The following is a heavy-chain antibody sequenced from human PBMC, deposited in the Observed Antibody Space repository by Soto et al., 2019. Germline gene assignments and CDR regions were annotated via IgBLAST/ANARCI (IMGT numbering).Heavy chain of an antibody. J-gene: IGHJ4*02. CDR3: AFPDDSSGFDY. CDR2: ISGSGGST. CDR1: GFTFSSYA. V-gene: IGHV3-23*01. D-gene: IGHD3-22*01. Sequence: VGSLRLSCAASGFTFSSYAMNWVRQAPEKGLEWVSSISGSGGSTYYTDSVKGRFTISRDNSKNTLYLQMNSLRAGDTAVYYCAFPDDSSGFDYWGQGTLVTVSS.